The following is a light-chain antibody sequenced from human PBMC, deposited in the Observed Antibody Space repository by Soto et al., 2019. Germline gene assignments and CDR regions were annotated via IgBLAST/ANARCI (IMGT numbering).Light chain of an antibody. CDR3: QQYKNWPPLT. J-gene: IGKJ4*01. CDR2: GAF. Sequence: EIVMTQSPATLSVSPGERATLSCRASQSVSSNLAWYQQKPGQAPSLLIYGAFTRATGIPARFSGSESGTEFTLTISSLQSEDFAIYYCQQYKNWPPLTFGGGTKVEIK. V-gene: IGKV3-15*01. CDR1: QSVSSN.